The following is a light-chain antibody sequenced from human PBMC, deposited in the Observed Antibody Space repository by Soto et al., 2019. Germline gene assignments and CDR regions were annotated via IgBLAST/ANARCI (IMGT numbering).Light chain of an antibody. Sequence: EIVMTQSPATLSVSPGERATLSCRASQSVSINLAWYQQKPGQAPRLLIYAASIRAFGVPARFSASGSGTDFTLTISSLQSEDFAIYYCQQYDNWPPYTFGQGTKLDIK. CDR1: QSVSIN. J-gene: IGKJ2*01. CDR3: QQYDNWPPYT. V-gene: IGKV3-15*01. CDR2: AAS.